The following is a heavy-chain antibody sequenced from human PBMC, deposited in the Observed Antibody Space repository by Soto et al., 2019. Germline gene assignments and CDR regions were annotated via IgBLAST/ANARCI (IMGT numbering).Heavy chain of an antibody. Sequence: GGPLRLSCTASGFTFGDYAMSWFRQAPGKGLEWVSHISSSSSTTYYADSVKGRFTISRDNSKSTLYLQMNSLRAEDTAVYYCAKAYFVWSSEQPYYFDYWGQGTLVTVSS. CDR3: AKAYFVWSSEQPYYFDY. CDR1: GFTFGDYA. J-gene: IGHJ4*02. V-gene: IGHV3-23*01. D-gene: IGHD3-16*01. CDR2: ISSSSSTT.